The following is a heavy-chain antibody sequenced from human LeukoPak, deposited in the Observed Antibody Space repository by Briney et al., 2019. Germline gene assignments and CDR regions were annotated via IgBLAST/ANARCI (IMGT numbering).Heavy chain of an antibody. CDR3: ARDSYDSSGLSDAFDI. J-gene: IGHJ3*02. V-gene: IGHV3-48*03. CDR2: ISSSVKTT. CDR1: GFTFSSYE. Sequence: PGGSLRLSCAASGFTFSSYEMNWVRQAPGKGLEWISYISSSVKTTYYAESEKGRFTISRDNAKNSLYLQMNSLRAEDTAVYYCARDSYDSSGLSDAFDIWGQGTMVTVSS. D-gene: IGHD3-22*01.